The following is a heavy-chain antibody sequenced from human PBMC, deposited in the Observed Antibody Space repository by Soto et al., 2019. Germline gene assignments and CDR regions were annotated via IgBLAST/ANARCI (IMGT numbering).Heavy chain of an antibody. V-gene: IGHV3-74*01. CDR2: INSDGSST. Sequence: GGSLRLSCAASGFTFSSYWMHWVRQAPGKGLVWVSRINSDGSSTSYADSVKGRFTISRDNAKNTLYLQMNSLRAEDTAVYYCAKRGLTTVTAYIDYWGQGTLVTVSS. CDR1: GFTFSSYW. CDR3: AKRGLTTVTAYIDY. D-gene: IGHD4-17*01. J-gene: IGHJ4*02.